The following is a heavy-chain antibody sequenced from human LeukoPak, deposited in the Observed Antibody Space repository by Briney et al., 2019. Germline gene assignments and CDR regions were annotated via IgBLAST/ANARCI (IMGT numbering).Heavy chain of an antibody. D-gene: IGHD1-26*01. V-gene: IGHV4-39*07. CDR3: ARANSGSYYVPWFDP. CDR2: IYYSGST. Sequence: GSLRLSCATSGFSFSSYAMSWVRQPPGKGLEWIGSIYYSGSTYYNPSLKSRVTISVDTSKNQFSLKLSSVTAADTAVYYCARANSGSYYVPWFDPWGQGTLVTVSS. J-gene: IGHJ5*02. CDR1: GFSFSSYA.